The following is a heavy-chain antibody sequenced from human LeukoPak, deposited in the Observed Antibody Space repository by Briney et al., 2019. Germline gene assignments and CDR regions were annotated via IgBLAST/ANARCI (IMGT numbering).Heavy chain of an antibody. V-gene: IGHV1-2*02. D-gene: IGHD3-3*01. CDR2: INPNSGGT. CDR3: ASLHMGITIFGVVSSRENAFDI. Sequence: GASVKVSCKASGYTFTGYYMHWVRQAPGQGLEWMGWINPNSGGTNYAQKLQGRVTMTRDTSISTAYMELSRLSSDDTAVYYCASLHMGITIFGVVSSRENAFDIWGQGTMVTVSS. J-gene: IGHJ3*02. CDR1: GYTFTGYY.